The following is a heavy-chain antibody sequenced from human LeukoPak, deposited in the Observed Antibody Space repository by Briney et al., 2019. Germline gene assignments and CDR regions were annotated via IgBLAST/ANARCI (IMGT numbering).Heavy chain of an antibody. J-gene: IGHJ6*02. CDR1: GGSISSGDYY. Sequence: PSETLSLTCTVSGGSISSGDYYWSWIRQPPGKGLEWIGYIYYSGSTYYNPSLKSRVTISVDTSKNQFSLKLSSVTAADTAVYYCARECQDSSGYYHYYGMDVWGQGTTVTVSS. V-gene: IGHV4-30-4*01. CDR2: IYYSGST. D-gene: IGHD3-22*01. CDR3: ARECQDSSGYYHYYGMDV.